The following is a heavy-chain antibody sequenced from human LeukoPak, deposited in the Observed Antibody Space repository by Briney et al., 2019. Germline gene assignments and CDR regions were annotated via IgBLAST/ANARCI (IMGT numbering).Heavy chain of an antibody. CDR3: ASASGYCSGGSCYPGDYYMDV. V-gene: IGHV4-61*01. J-gene: IGHJ6*03. CDR2: IYYSGST. CDR1: GYSISSGYY. D-gene: IGHD2-15*01. Sequence: SETLSLTCTVSGYSISSGYYWGWIRQPPGKGLEWIGYIYYSGSTNYNPSLKSRVTISVDTSKNQFSLKLSSVTAADTAVYYCASASGYCSGGSCYPGDYYMDVWGKGTTVTVSS.